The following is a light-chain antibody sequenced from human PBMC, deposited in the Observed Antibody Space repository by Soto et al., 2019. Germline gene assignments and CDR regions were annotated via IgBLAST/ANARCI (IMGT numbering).Light chain of an antibody. CDR1: QRVSSSY. CDR2: GTS. J-gene: IGKJ1*01. V-gene: IGKV3-20*01. Sequence: EVVLTQSPGTLSLSPGETATLSGRASQRVSSSYLAWYQRKPGQVPRLLMYGTSNRATGIPDRFSGSGSGTDFTLTISRLEPEDFAVYYYQQYGTSPRTFGQGTNVEIK. CDR3: QQYGTSPRT.